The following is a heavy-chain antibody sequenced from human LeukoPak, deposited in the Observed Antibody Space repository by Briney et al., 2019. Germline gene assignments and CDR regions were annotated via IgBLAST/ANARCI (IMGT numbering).Heavy chain of an antibody. Sequence: GGSLRLSCVASGFTFSSYSMNWVRQAPGKGLEWVSSISSSSSYIYYADSVKGRFTISRDNAKNSLYLQMNSLRAEDTAVYYCASLGSGYDPDCWGQGTLVTVSS. CDR2: ISSSSSYI. J-gene: IGHJ4*02. D-gene: IGHD5-12*01. CDR3: ASLGSGYDPDC. V-gene: IGHV3-21*01. CDR1: GFTFSSYS.